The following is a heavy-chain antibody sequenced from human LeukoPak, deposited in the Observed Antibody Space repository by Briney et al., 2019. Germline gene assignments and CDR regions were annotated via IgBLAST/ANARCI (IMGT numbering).Heavy chain of an antibody. CDR3: ARDRLTTVTTFHFDY. CDR2: IWSDSTNK. J-gene: IGHJ4*02. Sequence: GGSLRLSCAASGFTLSTYAMHWVRQAPGKGLEGVAVIWSDSTNKYYADSVRDRFTISRDNSKNTLYLQMSSLRAEDTAMYYCARDRLTTVTTFHFDYWGQGTLVTVSS. V-gene: IGHV3-33*01. CDR1: GFTLSTYA. D-gene: IGHD4-17*01.